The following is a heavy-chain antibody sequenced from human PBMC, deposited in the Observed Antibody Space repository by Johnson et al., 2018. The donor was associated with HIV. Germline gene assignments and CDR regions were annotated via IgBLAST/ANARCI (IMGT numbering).Heavy chain of an antibody. CDR2: IWYDGSNK. CDR1: GFSFSSYG. D-gene: IGHD6-13*01. Sequence: QVQLVESGGGVVQPGRSLRLSCAASGFSFSSYGIHWVRQAPGQGLEGVAVIWYDGSNKYYADSVKGRFTISRDNSKNTLYLQMNSLRAEDTAVYYCARVPRIEQQLVHAFDIWGQVTMVTVSS. J-gene: IGHJ3*02. CDR3: ARVPRIEQQLVHAFDI. V-gene: IGHV3-33*08.